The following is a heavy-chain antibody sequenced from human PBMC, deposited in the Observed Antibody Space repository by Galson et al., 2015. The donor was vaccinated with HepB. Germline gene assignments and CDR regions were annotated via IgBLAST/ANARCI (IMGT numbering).Heavy chain of an antibody. Sequence: SLRLSCAASGFTFSSYGMHWVRQAPGKGLEWVAVISYDGSNKYYADSVKGRFTISRDNSKNTLYLQMNSLRAEDTAVYYCAKDGGDGYNPFDYWGQGTLVTVSS. D-gene: IGHD5-24*01. CDR2: ISYDGSNK. CDR1: GFTFSSYG. CDR3: AKDGGDGYNPFDY. J-gene: IGHJ4*02. V-gene: IGHV3-30*18.